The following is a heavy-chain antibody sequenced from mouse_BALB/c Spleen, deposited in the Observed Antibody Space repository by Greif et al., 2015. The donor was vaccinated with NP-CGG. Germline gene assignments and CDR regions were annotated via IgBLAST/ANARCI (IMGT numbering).Heavy chain of an antibody. CDR1: GFNIKNTY. CDR2: IDPANGDT. J-gene: IGHJ4*01. Sequence: QLQQSGAELVKPGASVKLSCTASGFNIKNTYIHWVKQRPEQGLEWIGRIDPANGDTKYDPRFQGKATITTDTSSNXAYLQVSSLTSEDTAVYYCARVRVYAMDYWGQGTSVTVSS. CDR3: ARVRVYAMDY. V-gene: IGHV14-3*02.